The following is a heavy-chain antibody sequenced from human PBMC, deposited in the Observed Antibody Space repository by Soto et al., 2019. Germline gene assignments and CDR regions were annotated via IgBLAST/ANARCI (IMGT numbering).Heavy chain of an antibody. D-gene: IGHD1-26*01. V-gene: IGHV3-23*01. J-gene: IGHJ5*01. CDR3: AKDLPGELLRTFLDS. CDR1: GFTFSIYA. CDR2: IGAHSGST. Sequence: GGSLRLSCAASGFTFSIYAMSWVRQAPGKGLEWVSAIGAHSGSTYYADSVRGRFTISRDKSKNTLYLQMNSLRVEDTAKYYCAKDLPGELLRTFLDSRGQRTLVTGSS.